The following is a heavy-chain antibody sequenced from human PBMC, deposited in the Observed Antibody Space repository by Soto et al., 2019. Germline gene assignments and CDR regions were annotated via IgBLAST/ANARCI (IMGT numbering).Heavy chain of an antibody. CDR2: INSDGSRT. CDR1: GFTFTDYW. J-gene: IGHJ4*02. CDR3: ARETYRGFYFDY. Sequence: EVHLVESGGGLVQAGGSLRLSCAASGFTFTDYWTHWVRQAPGKGLVWVSRINSDGSRTSYADSVTGRFTISRDNAKNTLYLQMNSLRVEATALYYCARETYRGFYFDYWGQGTLVTVSS. V-gene: IGHV3-74*01. D-gene: IGHD4-4*01.